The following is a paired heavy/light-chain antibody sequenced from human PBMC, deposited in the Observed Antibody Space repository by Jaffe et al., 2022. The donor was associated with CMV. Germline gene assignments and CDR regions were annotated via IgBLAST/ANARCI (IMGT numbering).Heavy chain of an antibody. V-gene: IGHV3-9*01. CDR2: ISWNSGSI. CDR1: GFTFDDYA. D-gene: IGHD6-19*01. CDR3: AKAIRSLYSSEWGGTAFDI. Sequence: EVQLVESGGGLVQPGRSLRLSCAASGFTFDDYAMHWVRQAPGKGLEWVSGISWNSGSIGYADSVKGRFTISRDNAKNSLYLQMNSLRAEDTALYYCAKAIRSLYSSEWGGTAFDIWGQGTMVTVSS. J-gene: IGHJ3*02.
Light chain of an antibody. J-gene: IGLJ1*01. CDR2: DVS. CDR1: SSDVGGYNY. Sequence: QSALTQPASVSGSPGQSITISCTGTSSDVGGYNYVSWYQQHPGKAPKLMIYDVSNRPSGVSNRFSGSKSGNTASLTISGLQAEDEADYYCSSYTSSSTLHVFGTGTKVTVL. V-gene: IGLV2-14*03. CDR3: SSYTSSSTLHV.